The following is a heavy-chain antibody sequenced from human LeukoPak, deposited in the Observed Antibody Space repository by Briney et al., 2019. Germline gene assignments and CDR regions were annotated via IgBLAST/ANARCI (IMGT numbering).Heavy chain of an antibody. Sequence: ASVKVSCKASGYTFTSYYMHWVQQAPGQGLEWMGIINPSGGSTSYAQKFQGRVTMTRDTSTSTAYMELSSLRSEDTAVYYCARDLRDSSGYYYPLGYWGQGTLVTVSS. CDR1: GYTFTSYY. D-gene: IGHD3-22*01. CDR2: INPSGGST. V-gene: IGHV1-46*01. J-gene: IGHJ4*02. CDR3: ARDLRDSSGYYYPLGY.